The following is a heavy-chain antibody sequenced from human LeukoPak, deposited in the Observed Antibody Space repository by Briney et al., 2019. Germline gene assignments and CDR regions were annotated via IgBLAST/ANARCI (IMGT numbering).Heavy chain of an antibody. CDR1: GGSFSAYY. V-gene: IGHV4-34*01. CDR3: ARQTGSGLFILP. D-gene: IGHD3/OR15-3a*01. J-gene: IGHJ4*02. Sequence: SETLSLTCAVYGGSFSAYYWSWIRQPPGKGLEWIGSIYYSGSTNYNPSLKSRVTISVDTSKNQFSLRLTSVTAADTAVYYCARQTGSGLFILPGGQGTLVTVSS. CDR2: IYYSGST.